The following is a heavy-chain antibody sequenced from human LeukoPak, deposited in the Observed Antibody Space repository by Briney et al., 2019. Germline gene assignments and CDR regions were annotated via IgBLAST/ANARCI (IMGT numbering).Heavy chain of an antibody. Sequence: PSETLSPTCTVSGGSISSSSYYWGWIRQPPGKGLEWIGSIYYSGSTYYNPSLKSRVTISVDTSKNQFSLKLSSVTAADTAVYYCSGVGEYYYYMDVWGKGTTVTVSS. CDR2: IYYSGST. J-gene: IGHJ6*03. CDR1: GGSISSSSYY. CDR3: SGVGEYYYYMDV. V-gene: IGHV4-39*01. D-gene: IGHD1-26*01.